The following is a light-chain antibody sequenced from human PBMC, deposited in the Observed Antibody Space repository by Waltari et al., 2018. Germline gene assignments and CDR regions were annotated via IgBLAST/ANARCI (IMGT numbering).Light chain of an antibody. CDR3: QAWDSRTVV. V-gene: IGLV3-1*01. J-gene: IGLJ2*01. CDR1: KLGDKY. CDR2: QDS. Sequence: SYELTQPPSVSVSPGQTAIITCSGDKLGDKYGCWYQQKPGQSPMLVIYQDSERPSGIPGRFAGSKSGNTATLTISGTQAMDEADYYCQAWDSRTVVFGGGTKLTVL.